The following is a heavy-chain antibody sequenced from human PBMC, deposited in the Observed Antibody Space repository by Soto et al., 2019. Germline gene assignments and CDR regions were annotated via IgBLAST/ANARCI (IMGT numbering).Heavy chain of an antibody. D-gene: IGHD1-7*01. V-gene: IGHV4-59*01. CDR3: ARSPNWNYSPHFDY. J-gene: IGHJ4*02. Sequence: QVQLQESGPGLVKPSETLSLTCTVSGGSISSYYWSWIRQPPGKGLEWIGYIYYSGSTNYNPSPKSRVTISVDTSKNQFSLKLSSVTAADTAVYYCARSPNWNYSPHFDYWGQGTLVTVSS. CDR2: IYYSGST. CDR1: GGSISSYY.